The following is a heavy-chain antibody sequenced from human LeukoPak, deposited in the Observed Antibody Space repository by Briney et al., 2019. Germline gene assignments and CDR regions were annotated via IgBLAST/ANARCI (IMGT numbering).Heavy chain of an antibody. Sequence: GGSLRLSCAASGFTFSSYWMHWVRQAPGKGLVWVSRINSDGSSTSYADSVKGRFTISRDNAKNTLYLQMNSLRVEDTAVYYCASPCSSTSCPDYWGQGTLVTVSS. CDR1: GFTFSSYW. CDR2: INSDGSST. V-gene: IGHV3-74*01. CDR3: ASPCSSTSCPDY. D-gene: IGHD2-2*01. J-gene: IGHJ4*02.